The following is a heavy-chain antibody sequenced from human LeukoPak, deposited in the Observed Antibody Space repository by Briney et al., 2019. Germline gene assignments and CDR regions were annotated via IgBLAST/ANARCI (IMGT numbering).Heavy chain of an antibody. CDR2: TYTSGST. Sequence: PSETLSLTCTVSGGSISSGSYYWSWIRQPAGKGLEWIGRTYTSGSTNYNPSLKSRVTISVDTSKNQFSLKLSSVTAADTAVYYCAREQWLEIDYWGQGALVTVSS. V-gene: IGHV4-61*02. CDR1: GGSISSGSYY. D-gene: IGHD6-19*01. J-gene: IGHJ4*02. CDR3: AREQWLEIDY.